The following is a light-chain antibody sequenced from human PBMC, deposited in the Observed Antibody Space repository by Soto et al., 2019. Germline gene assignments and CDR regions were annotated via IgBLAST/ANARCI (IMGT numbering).Light chain of an antibody. J-gene: IGKJ1*01. CDR3: QQNRT. Sequence: DIQMTQSPSTLSASVGDRVTITCRASQSISSWLAWYQQKPGKAPKLLIYDASSLESGVPSRFSGSGSGTEFTLTISSLQPDDFATYYCQQNRTFGQGTKV. CDR1: QSISSW. CDR2: DAS. V-gene: IGKV1-5*01.